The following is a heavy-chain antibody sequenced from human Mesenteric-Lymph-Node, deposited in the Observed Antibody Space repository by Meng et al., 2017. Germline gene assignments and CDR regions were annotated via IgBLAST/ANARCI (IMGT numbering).Heavy chain of an antibody. J-gene: IGHJ4*02. D-gene: IGHD4-23*01. CDR2: ISGSGRST. CDR1: GFTFSSYA. V-gene: IGHV3-23*01. Sequence: GESLKISCAASGFTFSSYAMNWVRQAPGKGLEWVSAISGSGRSTYYADSLKGRFTISRDNSKNTLYLQMNSLGVEDTAVYYCARRNYGGNSALDYWGQGTLVTVSS. CDR3: ARRNYGGNSALDY.